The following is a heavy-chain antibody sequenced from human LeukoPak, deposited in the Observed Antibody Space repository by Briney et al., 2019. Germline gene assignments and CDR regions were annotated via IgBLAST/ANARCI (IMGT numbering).Heavy chain of an antibody. CDR3: ARGEYYDFWSGLVSYYYYYYGMDA. D-gene: IGHD3-3*01. CDR2: INPNSGGT. V-gene: IGHV1-2*06. Sequence: ASVKVSCKASGYTFTGYYMHWVRQAPGQGLEWMGRINPNSGGTNYAQKFQGRVTMTRDTSISTAYMELSRLRSDDTAVYYCARGEYYDFWSGLVSYYYYYYGMDAWGQGTTVTVSS. CDR1: GYTFTGYY. J-gene: IGHJ6*02.